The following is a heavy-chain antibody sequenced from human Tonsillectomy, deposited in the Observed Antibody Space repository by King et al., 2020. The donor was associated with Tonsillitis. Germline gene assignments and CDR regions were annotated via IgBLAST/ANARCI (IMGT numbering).Heavy chain of an antibody. CDR2: IYSGGST. CDR1: GFTVSSNY. CDR3: ARDLHYDFWSCYPTFYYYYGMDV. Sequence: VQLVESGGGLIQPGGSLRLSCAASGFTVSSNYISWVRQAPGKGLEWVSVIYSGGSTYYADSVKGRFTISRDNSKNTLYLQMNSLRPEDTAVYYCARDLHYDFWSCYPTFYYYYGMDVWGQGTTVTVSS. V-gene: IGHV3-53*01. D-gene: IGHD3-3*01. J-gene: IGHJ6*02.